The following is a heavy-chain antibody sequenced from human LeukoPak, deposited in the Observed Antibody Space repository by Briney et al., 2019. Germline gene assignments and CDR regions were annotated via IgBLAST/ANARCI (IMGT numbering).Heavy chain of an antibody. CDR3: AKDSGGYERTGAFDI. CDR1: GFTFSSYA. J-gene: IGHJ3*02. V-gene: IGHV3-30*04. Sequence: GGSLRLSCAASGFTFSSYAMHWARQAPGKGLEWVAVISYDGSNKYYADSVKGRFTISRDNSKNTLYLQMNSLTAEDMALYYCAKDSGGYERTGAFDIWGQGTMVTVSS. D-gene: IGHD5-12*01. CDR2: ISYDGSNK.